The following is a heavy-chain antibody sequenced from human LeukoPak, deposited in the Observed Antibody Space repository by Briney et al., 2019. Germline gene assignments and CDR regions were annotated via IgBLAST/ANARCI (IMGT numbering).Heavy chain of an antibody. CDR3: ARGQRLFDY. CDR2: IYYSGST. J-gene: IGHJ4*02. CDR1: GGSITSYY. D-gene: IGHD6-25*01. Sequence: SETLSLTCAVSGGSITSYYWTWIRQPPGKGLEWIGYIYYSGSTNYNPSLKSRVTISVDTSKNQFSLKLSFVTAADTAVYFCARGQRLFDYWGQGTLVTVSS. V-gene: IGHV4-59*08.